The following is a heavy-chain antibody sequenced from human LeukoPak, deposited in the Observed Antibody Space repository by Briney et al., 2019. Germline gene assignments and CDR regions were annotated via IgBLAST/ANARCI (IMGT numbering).Heavy chain of an antibody. CDR2: IRYDGSNK. V-gene: IGHV3-30*02. J-gene: IGHJ5*02. D-gene: IGHD1-14*01. Sequence: PGGSLRLSCAASGFTFSSYGMHWVRQAPGKGLERVAFIRYDGSNKYYADSVKGPFTISRDNSKYTLYLQMNSLRAEDTSIYFCAKDTTPPKAGFDPWGQGTLVTVSS. CDR1: GFTFSSYG. CDR3: AKDTTPPKAGFDP.